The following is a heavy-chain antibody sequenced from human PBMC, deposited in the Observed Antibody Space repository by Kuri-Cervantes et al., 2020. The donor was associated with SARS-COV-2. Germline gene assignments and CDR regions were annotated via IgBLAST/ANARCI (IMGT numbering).Heavy chain of an antibody. CDR1: GYTFTGYW. J-gene: IGHJ5*02. D-gene: IGHD2-2*01. CDR2: IYPGDSDT. Sequence: KVSCKASGYTFTGYWIGWVRQMPGKGLEWMGIIYPGDSDTRYSPSFQGQVTISADKSISTAYLQWSSLKASDTAMYYCARRVVVVPAAIAGWFDPWGQGTLATVSS. V-gene: IGHV5-51*01. CDR3: ARRVVVVPAAIAGWFDP.